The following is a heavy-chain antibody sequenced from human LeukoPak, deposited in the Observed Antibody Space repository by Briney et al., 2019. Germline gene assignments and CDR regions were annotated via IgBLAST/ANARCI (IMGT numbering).Heavy chain of an antibody. J-gene: IGHJ6*03. D-gene: IGHD3-3*01. CDR3: AREGRFLEWLFEYYYYMDV. CDR2: IYHSGST. CDR1: GYSISSGYY. V-gene: IGHV4-38-2*02. Sequence: KPSETLSLTCAVSGYSISSGYYWGWIRQPPGKGLEWIGSIYHSGSTYYNPSLKSRVTISVDTSKNQFSLKLSSVTAADTAVYYCAREGRFLEWLFEYYYYMDVWGKGTTVTVSS.